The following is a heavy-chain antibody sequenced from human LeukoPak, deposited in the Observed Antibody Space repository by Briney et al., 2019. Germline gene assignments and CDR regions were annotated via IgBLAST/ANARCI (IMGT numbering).Heavy chain of an antibody. CDR1: GFTFRSYA. Sequence: GGSLRLSCETSGFTFRSYAMHWVRQAPGKGLEWLAYIHFDGSKTYYADSVKGRFDVSRDNSKNTLYLQMNSLRPEDAAVYYCARVRSHYYYYMDVWGKGTTVTISS. J-gene: IGHJ6*03. CDR3: ARVRSHYYYYMDV. V-gene: IGHV3-30*02. CDR2: IHFDGSKT.